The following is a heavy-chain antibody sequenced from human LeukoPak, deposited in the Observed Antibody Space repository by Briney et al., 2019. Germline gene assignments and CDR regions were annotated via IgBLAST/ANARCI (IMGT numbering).Heavy chain of an antibody. D-gene: IGHD6-19*01. CDR3: AKAVAVAGLFDY. Sequence: GSLGLFCAGAGFTLSSYCLPWVRQASGKGVEWVAVIWYDGSNIYYADSVKGRFTISRDNSKNTLYLQMNSLRAEDTAEYYCAKAVAVAGLFDYWGQGTLVTFSS. CDR2: IWYDGSNI. CDR1: GFTLSSYC. V-gene: IGHV3-33*06. J-gene: IGHJ4*02.